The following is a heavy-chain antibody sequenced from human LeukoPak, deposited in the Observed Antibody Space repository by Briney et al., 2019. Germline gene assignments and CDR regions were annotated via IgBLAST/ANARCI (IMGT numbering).Heavy chain of an antibody. Sequence: ASVNVSCKASGYTFTSYDINWVRQATRHGLEWMGSMNPNNGNTGYAQKFQGRVTMTRNTSISTDYMELSSLRSEDTAVYYCARGRELPDYWGQGTLVTVSS. D-gene: IGHD2-15*01. CDR2: MNPNNGNT. V-gene: IGHV1-8*01. CDR1: GYTFTSYD. J-gene: IGHJ4*02. CDR3: ARGRELPDY.